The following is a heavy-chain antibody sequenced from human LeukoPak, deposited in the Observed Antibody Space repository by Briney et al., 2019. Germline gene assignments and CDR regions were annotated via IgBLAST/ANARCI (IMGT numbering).Heavy chain of an antibody. CDR2: INPNSGGT. CDR3: ATSPGYSSSSDLAY. J-gene: IGHJ4*02. CDR1: GYTFTNYY. Sequence: RASVKVSCKASGYTFTNYYMHWVRQAPGQGLEWMGWINPNSGGTNYAQKLQGRVIMTRDTSISTAYMELSGLRSDDTAIYFCATSPGYSSSSDLAYWGQGTLVTVSS. D-gene: IGHD6-6*01. V-gene: IGHV1-2*02.